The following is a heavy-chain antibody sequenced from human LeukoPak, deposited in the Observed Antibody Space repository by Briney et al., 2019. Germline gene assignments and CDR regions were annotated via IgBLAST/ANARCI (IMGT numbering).Heavy chain of an antibody. CDR3: ARGGSIRPFDY. CDR2: IYSGGST. D-gene: IGHD1-26*01. V-gene: IGHV3-53*01. J-gene: IGHJ4*02. Sequence: GGSLRLSCAACGFIDRSNYMSWVRQAPGKGLEWVSVIYSGGSTYYADSVKGRFTISRDNSKNMLYLQMNSLRAEDTAVYFCARGGSIRPFDYWGQGTLVTVSS. CDR1: GFIDRSNY.